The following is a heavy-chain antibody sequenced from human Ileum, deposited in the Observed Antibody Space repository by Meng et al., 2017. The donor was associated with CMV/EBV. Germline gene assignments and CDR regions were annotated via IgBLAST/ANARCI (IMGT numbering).Heavy chain of an antibody. Sequence: LSCAASGFTFSSSGMHWVRQAPGKGLVWVSRVNTDGSYTTYADSVKGRFTISRDNAKNTLYLQMSSLRPEDTAVYYCAGGDSGYVLNWGQGTLVTVSS. V-gene: IGHV3-74*01. J-gene: IGHJ4*02. D-gene: IGHD3-22*01. CDR3: AGGDSGYVLN. CDR2: VNTDGSYT. CDR1: GFTFSSSG.